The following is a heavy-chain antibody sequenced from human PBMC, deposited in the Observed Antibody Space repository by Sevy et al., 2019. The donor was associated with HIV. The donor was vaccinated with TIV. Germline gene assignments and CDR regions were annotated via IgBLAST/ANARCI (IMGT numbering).Heavy chain of an antibody. Sequence: ASVKVSCKTSGGTFTNFAFSWVRQAPGQGLEWMGGIIPSSDTTRFAQNFQDRLTLTADKSTSTVFMEMSSLEFDDTAIYYCASGVVGATFYAHLDFWGQGSRVTVSS. CDR3: ASGVVGATFYAHLDF. J-gene: IGHJ4*02. CDR2: IIPSSDTT. D-gene: IGHD2-2*01. CDR1: GGTFTNFA. V-gene: IGHV1-69*06.